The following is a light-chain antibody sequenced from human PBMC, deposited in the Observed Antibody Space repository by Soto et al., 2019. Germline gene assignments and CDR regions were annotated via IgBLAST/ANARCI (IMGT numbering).Light chain of an antibody. CDR1: SSDVGGYNY. Sequence: QSALTQPASVSGSPGQSITISCTGSSSDVGGYNYVSWYQQHPGKAPKLIIFEVNKRPSGVPDRFSGSKSGDTASLTVSGLQAEDEADYYCSSFVGAPVIFGGGTKVTVL. J-gene: IGLJ2*01. CDR3: SSFVGAPVI. V-gene: IGLV2-8*01. CDR2: EVN.